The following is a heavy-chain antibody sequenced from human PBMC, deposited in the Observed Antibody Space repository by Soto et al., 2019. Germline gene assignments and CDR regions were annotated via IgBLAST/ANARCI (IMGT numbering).Heavy chain of an antibody. D-gene: IGHD3-10*01. CDR1: GYTFTNYG. Sequence: ASVKVSCKASGYTFTNYGISWVRQAPGQGLEWMGWINTYNGNTNHAQKLQGRVTMTTDTSTSTAYMELRSLRSDDTAVYYCARGVGSGSYYNQYNWFDPWGQGTLVTVSS. CDR3: ARGVGSGSYYNQYNWFDP. CDR2: INTYNGNT. V-gene: IGHV1-18*01. J-gene: IGHJ5*02.